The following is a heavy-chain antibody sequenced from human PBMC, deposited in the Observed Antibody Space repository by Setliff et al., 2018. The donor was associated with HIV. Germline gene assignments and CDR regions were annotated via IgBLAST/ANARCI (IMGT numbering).Heavy chain of an antibody. V-gene: IGHV4-39*07. D-gene: IGHD6-13*01. CDR1: GGFINNSNYY. CDR2: IHYSGST. CDR3: ARRYRIAAGPKWIDP. J-gene: IGHJ5*02. Sequence: PSETLSLTCTVYGGFINNSNYYWGGIRQPPGKGLEWLGNIHYSGSTYYNPSLKSRVTISVDTSKNQFSLKLSPVTASDTAVYYCARRYRIAAGPKWIDPWGQGTLVTVSS.